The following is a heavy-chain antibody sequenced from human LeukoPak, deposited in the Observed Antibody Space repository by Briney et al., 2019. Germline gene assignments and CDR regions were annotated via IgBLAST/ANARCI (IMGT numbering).Heavy chain of an antibody. D-gene: IGHD6-19*01. J-gene: IGHJ6*02. CDR1: GYTFTGYY. CDR3: ASPIAVADYYYYYYGMDV. V-gene: IGHV1-2*02. Sequence: GASVEVSCKASGYTFTGYYMHWVRQAPGQGLEWMGWINPNSGGTNYAQKFQGRVTMTRDTSISTAHMELSRLRSDDTAVYYCASPIAVADYYYYYYGMDVWGQGTTVTVS. CDR2: INPNSGGT.